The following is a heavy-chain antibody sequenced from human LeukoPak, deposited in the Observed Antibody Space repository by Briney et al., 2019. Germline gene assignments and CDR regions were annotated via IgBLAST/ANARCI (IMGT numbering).Heavy chain of an antibody. V-gene: IGHV4-34*01. Sequence: SETLSLTCAVYGGSFSGYYWSWIRQPPGKGLEWIGEINHGGSTNYNPSLKSRVTISVDTSKNQFSLKLSSVTAADTAVYYCARGRGYIVARSAEYFQHWGQGTLVTVSS. CDR3: ARGRGYIVARSAEYFQH. J-gene: IGHJ1*01. CDR2: INHGGST. CDR1: GGSFSGYY. D-gene: IGHD5-12*01.